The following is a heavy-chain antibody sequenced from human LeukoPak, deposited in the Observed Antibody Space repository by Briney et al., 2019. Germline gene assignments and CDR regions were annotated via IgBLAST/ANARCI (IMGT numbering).Heavy chain of an antibody. CDR2: IRSKANSYAT. D-gene: IGHD6-19*01. CDR3: AGYSSGYTDINYYYYGMDV. V-gene: IGHV3-73*01. CDR1: GFTFSGSA. J-gene: IGHJ6*02. Sequence: GGSLKLSCAASGFTFSGSAMHWVRQASGKGLEWVGRIRSKANSYATAYAASVKGRFTISRDDSKNTAYLQMNSLKTEDTAVYYCAGYSSGYTDINYYYYGMDVWGQGTTVTVSS.